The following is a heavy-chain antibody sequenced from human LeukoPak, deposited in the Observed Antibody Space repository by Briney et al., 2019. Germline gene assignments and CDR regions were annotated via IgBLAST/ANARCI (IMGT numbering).Heavy chain of an antibody. Sequence: SETLSLTCTVSGGSISSSSYYWGWIRQPPGKGLEWIGSIYYSGSTCYNPSLKSRVTISVDTSKNQFSLKLSSVTAADTAVYYCASNMVRGVYFDYWGQGTLVTVSS. J-gene: IGHJ4*02. CDR3: ASNMVRGVYFDY. CDR1: GGSISSSSYY. D-gene: IGHD3-10*01. CDR2: IYYSGST. V-gene: IGHV4-39*07.